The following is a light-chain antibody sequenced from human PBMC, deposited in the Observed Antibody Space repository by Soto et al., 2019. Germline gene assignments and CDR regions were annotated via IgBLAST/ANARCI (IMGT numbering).Light chain of an antibody. CDR2: DVT. Sequence: QSALTQPPSVSGSPGQSVTISCTGTSSDVGSYNRVSWYQQPPGTAPKLMIYDVTKRPSGVPDRISGSKSGNTASLTISGLQAEDEADYYCCSYAGSYSWVFGGGTKLT. V-gene: IGLV2-18*02. CDR3: CSYAGSYSWV. CDR1: SSDVGSYNR. J-gene: IGLJ2*01.